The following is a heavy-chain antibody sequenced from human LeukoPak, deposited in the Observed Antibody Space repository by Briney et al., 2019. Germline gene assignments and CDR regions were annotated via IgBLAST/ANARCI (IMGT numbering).Heavy chain of an antibody. J-gene: IGHJ4*02. Sequence: GGSLRLSCVASGFTFKTYDMHWVRQASGKGLEWVSSIGTISDRYYAGSVKGRFTISREDGKRSLYLQMNSLRAGDTAMYYCASHDHYGGNRVNYWGQGTLVTVSS. D-gene: IGHD4-23*01. CDR3: ASHDHYGGNRVNY. CDR2: IGTISDR. CDR1: GFTFKTYD. V-gene: IGHV3-13*01.